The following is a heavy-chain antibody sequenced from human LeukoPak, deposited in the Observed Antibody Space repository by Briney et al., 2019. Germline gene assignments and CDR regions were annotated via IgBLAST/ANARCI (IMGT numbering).Heavy chain of an antibody. V-gene: IGHV1-69*05. J-gene: IGHJ4*02. CDR2: VIPIFGTE. CDR3: ARGDASSSFDN. Sequence: GASVKVSCKASGGTLSRYAISWVRQVPGQGLEWMGGVIPIFGTENYAQKFQGRVTITTDESTSTAYMELSSLTSEDTAVYYCARGDASSSFDNWGQGTLVTVSS. D-gene: IGHD6-6*01. CDR1: GGTLSRYA.